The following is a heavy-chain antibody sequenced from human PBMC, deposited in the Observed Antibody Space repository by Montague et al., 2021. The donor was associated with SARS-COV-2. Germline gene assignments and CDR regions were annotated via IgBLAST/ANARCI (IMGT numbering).Heavy chain of an antibody. D-gene: IGHD1-14*01. V-gene: IGHV4-59*08. CDR1: GGSISTYY. CDR3: ARHANRDWYYFDY. J-gene: IGHJ4*02. CDR2: IYHYGSA. Sequence: SETLSLTCSVSGGSISTYYWSWIRQPPGKGLEWIGYIYHYGSAKYNPSLKSRVTISVDTSKNQFSLKLSSVTAVDTAVYYCARHANRDWYYFDYWGQGTLVTVSS.